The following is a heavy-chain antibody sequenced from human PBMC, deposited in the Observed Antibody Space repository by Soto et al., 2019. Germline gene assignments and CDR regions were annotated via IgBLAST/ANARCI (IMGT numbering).Heavy chain of an antibody. V-gene: IGHV3-49*03. CDR2: IRSKAYGGTT. J-gene: IGHJ4*02. Sequence: GGSLRLSCTASGFTFGDYAMSWFRQAPGKGLEWVGFIRSKAYGGTTEYAASVKGRFTISRDDSKSIAYLQMNSLKTEDTAVYYCTREDGSGSGGTYYFDYWGQGTLVTVSS. CDR3: TREDGSGSGGTYYFDY. D-gene: IGHD3-10*01. CDR1: GFTFGDYA.